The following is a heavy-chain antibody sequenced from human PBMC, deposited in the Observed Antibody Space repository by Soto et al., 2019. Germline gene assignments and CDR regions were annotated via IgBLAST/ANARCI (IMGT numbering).Heavy chain of an antibody. CDR1: GFTFSDYY. J-gene: IGHJ6*02. Sequence: PGGSLRLSCAASGFTFSDYYMSWIRQAPGKGLEWVSYISSSGSTIYYADSVKGRFTISRDNAKNSLYLQMNSLRAEDTAVYYCASIAAGGYYYGMDVWGQGTTVTVSS. CDR2: ISSSGSTI. D-gene: IGHD6-13*01. CDR3: ASIAAGGYYYGMDV. V-gene: IGHV3-11*01.